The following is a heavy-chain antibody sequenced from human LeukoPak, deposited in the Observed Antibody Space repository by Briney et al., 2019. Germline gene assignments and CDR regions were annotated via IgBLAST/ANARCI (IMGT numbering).Heavy chain of an antibody. D-gene: IGHD3-16*02. CDR1: GFTLSSYG. Sequence: GGSLRLSCAPPGFTLSSYGMHWGRQAPGKGLEWVAVISPDGSKKYYAHSVKGRFTLSRDNSKDALDLQMNSLRAEDTAVYYWARQSRDYVWGSYRSLGMDVWGQGATVTVSS. J-gene: IGHJ6*01. V-gene: IGHV3-30*03. CDR3: ARQSRDYVWGSYRSLGMDV. CDR2: ISPDGSKK.